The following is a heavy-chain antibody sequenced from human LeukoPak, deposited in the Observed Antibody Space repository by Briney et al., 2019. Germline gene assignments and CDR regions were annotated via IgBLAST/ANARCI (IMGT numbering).Heavy chain of an antibody. CDR3: ARAPRGFQWFMDY. J-gene: IGHJ4*02. Sequence: PGGSLRLSCAASGFTFSNYWMSWVRQAPGKGLEWVANIKRDGSDNYYVGSVEGRFTISRDNAKNSLYLQMSSLRAEDTAIYYCARAPRGFQWFMDYWGQGTLVTVSS. CDR2: IKRDGSDN. D-gene: IGHD2-8*02. CDR1: GFTFSNYW. V-gene: IGHV3-7*01.